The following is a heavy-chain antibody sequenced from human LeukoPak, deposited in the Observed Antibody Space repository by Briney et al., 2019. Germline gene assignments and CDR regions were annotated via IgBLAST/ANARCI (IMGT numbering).Heavy chain of an antibody. CDR2: IYPGDSDT. CDR1: GYSFTSYW. D-gene: IGHD3-22*01. J-gene: IGHJ3*02. V-gene: IGHV5-51*01. Sequence: GESLKISCKGSGYSFTSYWIGWVRQMPGKGLEWMGVIYPGDSDTRYSPSFQGQVTISADKSISTAYLQWSSLKASDTAMYYCARLGYDSSGYLGGAFDIWGQGTMVTVSS. CDR3: ARLGYDSSGYLGGAFDI.